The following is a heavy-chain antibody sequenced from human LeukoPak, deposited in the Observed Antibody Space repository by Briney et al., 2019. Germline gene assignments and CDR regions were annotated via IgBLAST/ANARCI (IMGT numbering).Heavy chain of an antibody. Sequence: GGSLRLSCAASGFTFSSYAMSWVRQAPGKGLEWVANIKQDGSEKYYVDSVKGRFTISRDNAKNSLYLQMNSLRAEDTAVYYCATIQLWFYYMDVWGKGTTVTVSS. CDR3: ATIQLWFYYMDV. CDR1: GFTFSSYA. V-gene: IGHV3-7*01. J-gene: IGHJ6*03. CDR2: IKQDGSEK. D-gene: IGHD5-18*01.